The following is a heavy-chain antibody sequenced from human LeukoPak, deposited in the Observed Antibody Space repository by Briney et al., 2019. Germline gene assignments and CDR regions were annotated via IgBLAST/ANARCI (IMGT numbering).Heavy chain of an antibody. J-gene: IGHJ4*02. CDR3: ARRKQLGQLDY. V-gene: IGHV4-39*02. CDR2: IYYSGST. D-gene: IGHD6-13*01. CDR1: GGSISSSSYY. Sequence: PSETLSLTCTVSGGSISSSSYYWGWIRQPPGKGLAWIGSIYYSGSTYYNPSLKSRVTISVDTSKNHFSLKLSSVPPEDTAVYYCARRKQLGQLDYWGQGTLVTVSS.